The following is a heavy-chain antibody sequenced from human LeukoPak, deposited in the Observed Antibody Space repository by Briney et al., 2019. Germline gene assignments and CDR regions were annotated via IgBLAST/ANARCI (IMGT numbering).Heavy chain of an antibody. CDR3: ARDNGSEDYFDY. J-gene: IGHJ4*02. CDR1: GFTFSSYA. V-gene: IGHV3-23*01. CDR2: ISGSGGST. Sequence: GGSLRLSCAASGFTFSSYAMSWVRQAPGKGLEWVSAISGSGGSTYYADSVKGRFTISRDNSKNTLYLQMNSLRAEDTAVYYCARDNGSEDYFDYWGQGTLVTVSS. D-gene: IGHD2-8*01.